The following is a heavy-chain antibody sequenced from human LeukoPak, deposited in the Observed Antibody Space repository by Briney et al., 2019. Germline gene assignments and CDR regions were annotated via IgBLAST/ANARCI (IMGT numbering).Heavy chain of an antibody. J-gene: IGHJ4*02. CDR1: GGSFSGYY. V-gene: IGHV4-34*01. CDR2: INHSGST. CDR3: ARGGYFDY. Sequence: PSETLSLTCAVYGGSFSGYYWSWIRQPPGKGLEWIGEINHSGSTNYNPSLKSRVTISVDTSKNQFSLKLSSVTATDTAVYYCARGGYFDYWGQGTLVTVSS.